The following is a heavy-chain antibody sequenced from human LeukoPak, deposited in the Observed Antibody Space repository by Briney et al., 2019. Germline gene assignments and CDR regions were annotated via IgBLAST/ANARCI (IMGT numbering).Heavy chain of an antibody. J-gene: IGHJ4*02. Sequence: PSETLSLTCAVYGGSFSGYYWSWIRQPPGKGLEWIGEINHSGSTNYNPSLKSRVTISVDTSKNQFSLKLSSVTAADTAVYYCARVSGIARSNYFDYWGQGTLVTVSS. V-gene: IGHV4-34*01. CDR1: GGSFSGYY. CDR2: INHSGST. D-gene: IGHD6-13*01. CDR3: ARVSGIARSNYFDY.